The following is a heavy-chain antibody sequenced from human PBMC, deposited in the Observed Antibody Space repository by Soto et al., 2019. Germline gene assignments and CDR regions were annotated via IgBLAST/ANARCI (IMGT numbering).Heavy chain of an antibody. CDR3: AREDMSGTYYFDY. J-gene: IGHJ4*02. Sequence: KASETLSLTCRVSGASVSSETHFWTWIRQPPGKGLEWIGYVYRSGTTNSNPALKSRVTVSVDKSKNQFSLRLNSVTAADTAVYYCAREDMSGTYYFDYWGPGTQVTVS. CDR2: VYRSGTT. D-gene: IGHD1-26*01. V-gene: IGHV4-61*01. CDR1: GASVSSETHF.